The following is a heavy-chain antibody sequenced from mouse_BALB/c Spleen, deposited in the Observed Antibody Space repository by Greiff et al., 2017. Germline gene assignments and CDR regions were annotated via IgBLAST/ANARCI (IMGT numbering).Heavy chain of an antibody. CDR1: GYSITSDYA. D-gene: IGHD1-1*01. CDR2: ISYSGST. Sequence: VQLKQSGPGLVKPSQSLSLTCTVTGYSITSDYAWNWIRQFPGNKLEWMGYISYSGSTSYNPSLKSRISITRDTSKNQFFLQLNSVTTEDTATYYCARDWYYGSSYEDWYFDVWGAGTTVTVSS. V-gene: IGHV3-2*02. J-gene: IGHJ1*01. CDR3: ARDWYYGSSYEDWYFDV.